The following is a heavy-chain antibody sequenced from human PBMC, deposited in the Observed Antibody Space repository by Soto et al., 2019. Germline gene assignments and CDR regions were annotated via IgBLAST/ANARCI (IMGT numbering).Heavy chain of an antibody. J-gene: IGHJ5*02. Sequence: SPTLSLTCAISGDSVSSNSAAWNWIRQSPSRGLEWLGRTYFRSKWHYGYAVSVRSRITIKPDTSKNQFSLQLNSVTPEDTAVYYCARSEQWLPTWGQGTLVTVSS. D-gene: IGHD6-19*01. CDR1: GDSVSSNSAA. V-gene: IGHV6-1*01. CDR3: ARSEQWLPT. CDR2: TYFRSKWHY.